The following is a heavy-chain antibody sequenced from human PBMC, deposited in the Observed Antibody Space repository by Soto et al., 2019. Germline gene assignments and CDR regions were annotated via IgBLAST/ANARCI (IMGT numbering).Heavy chain of an antibody. CDR2: IIPIFGTA. Sequence: QVQLVQSGAEVKKPGYSVKVSCKTSGGTFSRYAISWVRQAPGQGLEWMGGIIPIFGTANYAQKFQGRVTITADESTSTAYMELSSLRSEDTAVYYCAQFRALGSEQLVDYWGQGTLVTVSS. CDR1: GGTFSRYA. CDR3: AQFRALGSEQLVDY. D-gene: IGHD6-6*01. J-gene: IGHJ4*02. V-gene: IGHV1-69*01.